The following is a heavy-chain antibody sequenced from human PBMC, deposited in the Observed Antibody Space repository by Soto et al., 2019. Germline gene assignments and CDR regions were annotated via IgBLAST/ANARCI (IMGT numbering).Heavy chain of an antibody. CDR2: IIAIFGAA. D-gene: IGHD6-19*01. V-gene: IGHV1-69*01. CDR3: ARGGYSSGWDN. J-gene: IGHJ4*02. Sequence: QVQLVQSGAEVKKPGSSVKVSCKASGGTFSNFAVSWVRQAPGQGLEWMGGIIAIFGAAHYPQQFQGRVTITTDESTATAYMELSSLRPGDTAVYYCARGGYSSGWDNWGQGTLITVSS. CDR1: GGTFSNFA.